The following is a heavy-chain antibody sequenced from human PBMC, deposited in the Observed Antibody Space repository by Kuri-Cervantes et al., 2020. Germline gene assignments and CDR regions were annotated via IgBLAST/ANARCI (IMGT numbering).Heavy chain of an antibody. CDR2: IYPGDSDT. Sequence: GGSLRLSCKGSGYSFTSYWIGWVRQMPGKGLEWMGIIYPGDSDTRYSPSFQGQVTISADKSISTAYLQWSSLKASDTAMYYCAGGYSSGWYGFDYWGQGTLVTVSS. CDR1: GYSFTSYW. D-gene: IGHD6-19*01. CDR3: AGGYSSGWYGFDY. V-gene: IGHV5-51*01. J-gene: IGHJ4*02.